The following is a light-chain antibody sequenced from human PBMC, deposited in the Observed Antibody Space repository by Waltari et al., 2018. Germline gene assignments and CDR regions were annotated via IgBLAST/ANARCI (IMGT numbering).Light chain of an antibody. CDR3: GTWDGGPWV. J-gene: IGLJ3*02. V-gene: IGLV1-51*01. Sequence: QSVLTQPPSVSAAPGQKVTIPSPGNSSNIGNHYVSWYQQPPGTAPKLLIYDNNARPPGIPDRFPGSKSGTSATLGITGLQTGDEADYYCGTWDGGPWVFGGGTKLTVL. CDR1: SSNIGNHY. CDR2: DNN.